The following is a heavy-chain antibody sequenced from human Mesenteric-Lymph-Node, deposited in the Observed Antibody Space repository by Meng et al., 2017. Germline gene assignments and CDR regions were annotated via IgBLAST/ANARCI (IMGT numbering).Heavy chain of an antibody. CDR2: ISCISGSK. V-gene: IGHV3-9*01. J-gene: IGHJ3*02. D-gene: IGHD1-20*01. Sequence: GGSLRLSCAASGCMHWVRQGPGQGLEWVADISCISGSKDYADSVKGRFTISRDNAKNSLYLQMNSLRAEDTAVYYCARDTSNNWNDGDAFDIWGQGIMVTVSS. CDR1: GC. CDR3: ARDTSNNWNDGDAFDI.